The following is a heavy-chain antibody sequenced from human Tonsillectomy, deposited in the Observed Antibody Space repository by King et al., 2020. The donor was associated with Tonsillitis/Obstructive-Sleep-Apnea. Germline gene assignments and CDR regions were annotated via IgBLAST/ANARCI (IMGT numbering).Heavy chain of an antibody. V-gene: IGHV4-39*01. CDR1: GGSISSSSYY. D-gene: IGHD3/OR15-3a*01. J-gene: IGHJ5*02. CDR2: IYYSGST. CDR3: ARQGSLQGLVRNWFDP. Sequence: QLQESGPGLVKPSETLSLTCTVSGGSISSSSYYWGWIRQPPGKGLEWIGSIYYSGSTYYNPSLKSRVPISVETSKNQFSLKLSSVTAADPAVYYCARQGSLQGLVRNWFDPWGQGTLVTVSS.